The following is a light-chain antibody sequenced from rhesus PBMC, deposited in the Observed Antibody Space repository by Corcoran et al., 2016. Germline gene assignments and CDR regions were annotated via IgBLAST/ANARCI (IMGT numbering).Light chain of an antibody. CDR1: QSGSSY. J-gene: IGKJ1*01. CDR2: GAS. CDR3: QQYSNWPRT. Sequence: EIVMTQSPATLSLSPGERATLSCRASQSGSSYGAWYQQKPDQAPRRRIYGASSRATGLPDRVSGSGSGTDFTLTISSLETEDFAVYYCQQYSNWPRTFGQGTKVEIK. V-gene: IGKV3S9*01.